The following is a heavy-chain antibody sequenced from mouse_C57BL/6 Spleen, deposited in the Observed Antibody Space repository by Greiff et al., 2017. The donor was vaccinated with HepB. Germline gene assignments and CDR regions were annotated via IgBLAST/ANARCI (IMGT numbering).Heavy chain of an antibody. V-gene: IGHV5-4*03. D-gene: IGHD2-2*01. Sequence: EVKLQESGGGLVKPGGSLKLSCAASGFTFSSYAMSWVRQTPEKRLEWVATISDGGSYTYYPDNVKGRFTISRDNAKNNLYLQMSHLKSEDTAMYYCARGEGYGYEGYWYFDVWGTGTTVTVSS. CDR2: ISDGGSYT. CDR1: GFTFSSYA. CDR3: ARGEGYGYEGYWYFDV. J-gene: IGHJ1*03.